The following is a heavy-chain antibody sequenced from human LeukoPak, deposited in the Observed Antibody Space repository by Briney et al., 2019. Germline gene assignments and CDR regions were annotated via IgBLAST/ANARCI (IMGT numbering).Heavy chain of an antibody. D-gene: IGHD5-12*01. Sequence: PGGSPRLSCTVSGFTVSTNSWSWVRQAPGKGLEWVSYISSSSSTIYYADSVKGRFTISRDNAKNSLYLQMNSLRAEDTAVYYCARDRGEIVATPNYWGQGTLVTVSS. CDR3: ARDRGEIVATPNY. CDR2: ISSSSSTI. CDR1: GFTVSTNS. V-gene: IGHV3-48*01. J-gene: IGHJ4*02.